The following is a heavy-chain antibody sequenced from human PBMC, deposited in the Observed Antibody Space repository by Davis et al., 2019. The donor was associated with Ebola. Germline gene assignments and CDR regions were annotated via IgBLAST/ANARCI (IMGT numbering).Heavy chain of an antibody. V-gene: IGHV4-34*01. CDR1: GGSFSGYY. D-gene: IGHD3-10*01. Sequence: MPSETLSLTCALYGGSFSGYYWSWIRQPPGKGLEWIGEINHSGSTNYNPSLMSRVTISADTSKNQFSLKLRSVNAADTAVYYCARGRAYGSGRNWFDPWGQGTLVSVSS. CDR2: INHSGST. J-gene: IGHJ5*02. CDR3: ARGRAYGSGRNWFDP.